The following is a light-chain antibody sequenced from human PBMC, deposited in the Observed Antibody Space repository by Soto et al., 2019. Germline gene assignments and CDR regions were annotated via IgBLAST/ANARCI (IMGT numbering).Light chain of an antibody. CDR1: QDISNN. V-gene: IGKV1-33*01. CDR3: QQYFHRLLT. J-gene: IGKJ4*01. CDR2: DAS. Sequence: DIQMTQSPSSLSASIGDRVTITCQASQDISNNLNWYQQKPGKAPKLRIYDASNLKTGVPSRFSGSGSETDFTFPISSLQPEDIATYYCQQYFHRLLTFGGGTKVEI.